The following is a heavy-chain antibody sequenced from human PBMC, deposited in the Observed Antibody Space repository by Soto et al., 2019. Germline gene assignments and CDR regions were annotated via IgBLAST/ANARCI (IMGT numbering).Heavy chain of an antibody. CDR2: IYHSGST. D-gene: IGHD5-12*01. CDR3: AAGGGLPRYY. CDR1: GGSISSGGYS. J-gene: IGHJ4*02. V-gene: IGHV4-30-2*01. Sequence: QLQLQESGSRLVKPSQTLSLTCAVSGGSISSGGYSWSWIRQAPGKGLEWIGYIYHSGSTYYNPSLKSRVTISVDRSKNQFSLKLSSVTAADTAVYYCAAGGGLPRYYWGQGTLVTVSS.